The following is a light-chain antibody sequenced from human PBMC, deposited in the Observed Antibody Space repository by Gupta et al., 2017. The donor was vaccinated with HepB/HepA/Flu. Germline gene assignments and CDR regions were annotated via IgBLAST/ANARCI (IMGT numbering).Light chain of an antibody. CDR2: DAS. V-gene: IGKV1-33*01. Sequence: ASVGDRVTITCQASQDISNYLNWYQQKPGKAPKLLIYDASKVETGVPSRFSGSGSGTDFTFTISSLQPEDIATYYCQQYDNLLTFGGGTKVEIK. CDR1: QDISNY. CDR3: QQYDNLLT. J-gene: IGKJ4*01.